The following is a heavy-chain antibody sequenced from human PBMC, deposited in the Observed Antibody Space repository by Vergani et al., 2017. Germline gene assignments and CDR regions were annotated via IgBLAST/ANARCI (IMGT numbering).Heavy chain of an antibody. CDR1: GFTVSSNY. Sequence: EVQLVESGGGLIQPGGSLRLSCAASGFTVSSNYMSWVRQAPGKGLEWVSVIYSGGSTYYADSVKGRFTISRDSSKNTLYLQMNSLRAEDTAVYYCAKDRSPKVAAAGRDDYFDYWGQGTLVTVSS. CDR2: IYSGGST. J-gene: IGHJ4*02. CDR3: AKDRSPKVAAAGRDDYFDY. D-gene: IGHD6-13*01. V-gene: IGHV3-53*01.